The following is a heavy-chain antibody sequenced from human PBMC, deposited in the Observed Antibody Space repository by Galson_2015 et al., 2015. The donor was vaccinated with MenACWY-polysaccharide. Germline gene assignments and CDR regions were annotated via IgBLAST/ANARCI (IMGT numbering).Heavy chain of an antibody. D-gene: IGHD1-26*01. Sequence: TLSLTCAVSDYSIRSGYFWGWIRQPPGKGLEWIASIFHSGTTYYNPSPKSRVTISVDTSKNQFSLKLSSVTAADTAVYYCARVEKYSGSFYILYWGQGTLVTVSS. CDR2: IFHSGTT. CDR3: ARVEKYSGSFYILY. V-gene: IGHV4-38-2*01. CDR1: DYSIRSGYF. J-gene: IGHJ4*02.